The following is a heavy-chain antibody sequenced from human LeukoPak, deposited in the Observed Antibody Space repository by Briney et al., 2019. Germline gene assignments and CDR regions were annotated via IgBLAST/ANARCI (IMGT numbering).Heavy chain of an antibody. V-gene: IGHV3-21*01. Sequence: PGGSLRLSCAASGFTFSSYSMNWVRQAPGKGREWVSSISSSSSYIYYADSVKGRFTISRDNAKNSLYLQMNSLRAEDTAVYYCARPAAAFDHLDYWGQGTLVTVSS. CDR3: ARPAAAFDHLDY. CDR1: GFTFSSYS. CDR2: ISSSSSYI. D-gene: IGHD6-13*01. J-gene: IGHJ4*02.